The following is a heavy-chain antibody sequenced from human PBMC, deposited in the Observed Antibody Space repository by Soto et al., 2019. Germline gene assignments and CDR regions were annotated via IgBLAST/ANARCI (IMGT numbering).Heavy chain of an antibody. V-gene: IGHV1-69*12. D-gene: IGHD3-3*02. CDR3: ARDKDRQQLGGNYFYIMDV. J-gene: IGHJ6*01. CDR1: GGTFRTSA. CDR2: IMPVFPTP. Sequence: QVQLVRSGAEVKKPGSSVKVSCKTSGGTFRTSAISWVRQAPGQGLEWMGGIMPVFPTPDYAQKFQGRVTITADESTGTAYMELSSLRSEDTAVYYCARDKDRQQLGGNYFYIMDVGGQGTTVTVSS.